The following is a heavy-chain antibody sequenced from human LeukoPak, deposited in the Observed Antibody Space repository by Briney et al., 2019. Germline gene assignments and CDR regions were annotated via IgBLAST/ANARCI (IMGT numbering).Heavy chain of an antibody. J-gene: IGHJ4*02. CDR2: IRSKAYGGTT. CDR1: GFTFGDYA. CDR3: TRVGNYDFWSGYYRPPLFDY. Sequence: GGSLRLSCTASGFTFGDYAMSWFRQAPGKGLEWVGFIRSKAYGGTTEYAASVKGRFTISREDSKSIAYLQMNSLKTEDTAVYYCTRVGNYDFWSGYYRPPLFDYWGQGTLVTVSS. V-gene: IGHV3-49*03. D-gene: IGHD3-3*01.